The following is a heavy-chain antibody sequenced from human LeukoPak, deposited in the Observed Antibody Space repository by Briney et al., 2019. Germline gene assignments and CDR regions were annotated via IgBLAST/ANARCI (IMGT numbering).Heavy chain of an antibody. CDR1: GFTFSNAW. Sequence: GGSLRLSCAASGFTFSNAWMSWVRQAPGKGLEWVGRIKSQTDGGTTDYAAPVKGRFTISRDDSKNTLYLQMNSLKTEDTAVYYCTTGGSSGYYPYYFDYWGQGTLVTVSS. CDR2: IKSQTDGGTT. V-gene: IGHV3-15*01. J-gene: IGHJ4*02. CDR3: TTGGSSGYYPYYFDY. D-gene: IGHD3-22*01.